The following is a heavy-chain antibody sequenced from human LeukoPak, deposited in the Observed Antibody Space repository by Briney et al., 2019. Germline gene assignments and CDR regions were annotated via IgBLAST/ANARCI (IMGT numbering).Heavy chain of an antibody. D-gene: IGHD3/OR15-3a*01. J-gene: IGHJ5*02. Sequence: SETLSLTCSVSGGSVNSDDYYWDWIRQPPGKGLEWIGGISYSGGTYYNPSLKSRLTLSVDTSNNQFSLRLNSVTATDTAVYYCARRRTGLDWIDPWGQGTLVIVSS. CDR3: ARRRTGLDWIDP. CDR2: ISYSGGT. V-gene: IGHV4-39*01. CDR1: GGSVNSDDYY.